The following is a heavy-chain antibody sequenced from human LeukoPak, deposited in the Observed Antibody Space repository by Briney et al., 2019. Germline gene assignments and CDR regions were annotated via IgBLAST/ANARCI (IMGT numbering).Heavy chain of an antibody. D-gene: IGHD1-26*01. Sequence: SSVNVSCKASGGTLSSYAISWVRQAPGQGLEWMGGIIPIFGTAKYAQKFQARVTITADESTSTAYMELSSLRSEDTAVYYCARSPSGSYLGAFYYYYYYMDVWGKGTTVTVSS. CDR2: IIPIFGTA. CDR1: GGTLSSYA. J-gene: IGHJ6*03. CDR3: ARSPSGSYLGAFYYYYYYMDV. V-gene: IGHV1-69*13.